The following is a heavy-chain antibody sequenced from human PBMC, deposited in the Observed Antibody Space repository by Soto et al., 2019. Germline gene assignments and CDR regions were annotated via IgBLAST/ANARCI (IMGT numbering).Heavy chain of an antibody. CDR1: GYTFTSYA. Sequence: ASVKVSCKASGYTFTSYAMHWVRQAPGQRLEWMGWINAGNGNTKYSQKFQGRVTITRDTSANTAYMELSSLRSEDTAVYYCARGVMITFGVFIVRPFDYWGQGTLVTVS. D-gene: IGHD3-16*02. J-gene: IGHJ4*02. V-gene: IGHV1-3*01. CDR3: ARGVMITFGVFIVRPFDY. CDR2: INAGNGNT.